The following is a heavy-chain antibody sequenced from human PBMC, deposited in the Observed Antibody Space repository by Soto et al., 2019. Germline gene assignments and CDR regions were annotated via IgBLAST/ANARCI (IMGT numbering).Heavy chain of an antibody. J-gene: IGHJ5*02. V-gene: IGHV4-34*01. Sequence: PSETLSLTCVVSGGSFTDYYWTWIRQSPEKGLEWIGEINHSGLTNYRPSLKSRVTISVDTSKNQVSLNLTSVTAADTAVYYCARTRHFFGDTSKTADQWGQGTPVTVAS. CDR2: INHSGLT. CDR3: ARTRHFFGDTSKTADQ. D-gene: IGHD3-10*01. CDR1: GGSFTDYY.